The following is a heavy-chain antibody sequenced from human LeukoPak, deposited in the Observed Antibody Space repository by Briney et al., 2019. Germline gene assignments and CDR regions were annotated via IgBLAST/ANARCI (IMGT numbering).Heavy chain of an antibody. CDR3: SGRPGTGDLNYFDY. CDR1: GFTFNTYS. D-gene: IGHD7-27*01. CDR2: IRSKANSYAT. Sequence: PGGSLRLSCAASGFTFNTYSMNWVRQAPGRGLEWVGRIRSKANSYATAYAASVRGRFTISRDDSKNTAYLQMNSLKIEDTAVYYCSGRPGTGDLNYFDYWGQGTLVTVSS. V-gene: IGHV3-73*01. J-gene: IGHJ4*02.